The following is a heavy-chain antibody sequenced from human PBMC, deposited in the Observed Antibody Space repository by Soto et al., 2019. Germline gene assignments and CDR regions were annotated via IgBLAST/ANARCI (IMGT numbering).Heavy chain of an antibody. Sequence: ASVKVSCKASGYTFTSYAMHWVRQAPGQRLEWMGWINAGNGNTKYSQKFQGRVTITRDTSASTAYMELSSLRSEDTAVYYCARSRFWQQLVPHPYYFDYWGQGTLVTVSS. J-gene: IGHJ4*02. CDR3: ARSRFWQQLVPHPYYFDY. D-gene: IGHD6-13*01. CDR1: GYTFTSYA. V-gene: IGHV1-3*01. CDR2: INAGNGNT.